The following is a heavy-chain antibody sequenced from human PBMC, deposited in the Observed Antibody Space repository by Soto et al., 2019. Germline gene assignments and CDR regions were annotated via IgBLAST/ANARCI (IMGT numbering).Heavy chain of an antibody. Sequence: SETLSLTCTVSGGSISSSSYYWGWIRQPPGKGLEWIGSIYYSGSTYYNPSLKSRVTISVDTSKNQFSLKLSSVTAADTAVYYCARRNRAVAAHMYNCFDPWGQGTLVTVSS. V-gene: IGHV4-39*01. CDR1: GGSISSSSYY. D-gene: IGHD6-19*01. CDR3: ARRNRAVAAHMYNCFDP. J-gene: IGHJ5*02. CDR2: IYYSGST.